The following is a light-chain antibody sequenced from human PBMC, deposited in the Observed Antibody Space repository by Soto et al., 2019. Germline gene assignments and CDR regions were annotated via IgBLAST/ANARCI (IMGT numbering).Light chain of an antibody. CDR3: QHFDDSLT. J-gene: IGKJ4*01. V-gene: IGKV3-20*01. CDR1: QSVDSST. Sequence: EIVLTQSPGTLSLSPGERATLSCRASQSVDSSTLAWYHQKPGQAPRLLIPGASNRATGIPDRFSGSGSGTDFTLTISRLEPEDFAVYYCQHFDDSLTFGGGTKVEIK. CDR2: GAS.